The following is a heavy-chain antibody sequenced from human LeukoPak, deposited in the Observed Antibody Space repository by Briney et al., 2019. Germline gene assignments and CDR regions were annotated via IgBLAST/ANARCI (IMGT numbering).Heavy chain of an antibody. Sequence: SWVRXAXGXGLEWVSGISGSGDTTYYVDSVKGRFTISRDNSKSTLYLHMNSLRAEDTAIYYCAKQRSEVPVAASNYWGQGTLVTVSS. CDR2: ISGSGDTT. V-gene: IGHV3-23*01. CDR3: AKQRSEVPVAASNY. J-gene: IGHJ4*02. D-gene: IGHD2-2*01.